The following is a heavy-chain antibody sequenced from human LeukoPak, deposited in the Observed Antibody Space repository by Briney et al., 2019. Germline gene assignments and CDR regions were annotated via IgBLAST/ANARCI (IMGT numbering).Heavy chain of an antibody. V-gene: IGHV3-72*01. CDR3: AKWLVREQYFQH. CDR2: SKNKDYAYST. CDR1: GFTFSDHH. J-gene: IGHJ1*01. Sequence: GGSLRLSCAASGFTFSDHHMDWVRQAPGKGLEWIGRSKNKDYAYSTVYAASVKGRFTFSRDDPKNSLYLQMNSLRAEDTAVYYCAKWLVREQYFQHWGQGTLVTVSS. D-gene: IGHD6-19*01.